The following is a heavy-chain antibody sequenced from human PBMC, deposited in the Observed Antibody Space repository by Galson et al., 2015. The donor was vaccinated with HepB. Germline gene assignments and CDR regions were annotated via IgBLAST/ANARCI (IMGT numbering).Heavy chain of an antibody. J-gene: IGHJ4*02. D-gene: IGHD3-10*01. CDR3: AKITGSLDPFTS. V-gene: IGHV3-23*01. Sequence: SLRLSCAASGFTFSNFGMSWVRQAPGKGLGCVSTISGSGGGTYFADSVKGRFTISRDNSKNTLYLQMNSLRAEDTAVYYCAKITGSLDPFTSWGPGTLVTVSS. CDR1: GFTFSNFG. CDR2: ISGSGGGT.